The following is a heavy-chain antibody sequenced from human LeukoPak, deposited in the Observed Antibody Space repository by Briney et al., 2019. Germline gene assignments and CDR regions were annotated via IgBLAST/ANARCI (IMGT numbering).Heavy chain of an antibody. Sequence: GGSLRLPCAASGFTFSSYGMHWVRQAPGKGLEWVAFIRYDGSNKYYADSVKGRFTISRDNSKNTLYLQMNSLRAEDTAVYYCAKDEGSWYAVDYWGQGTLVTVSS. CDR3: AKDEGSWYAVDY. D-gene: IGHD6-13*01. CDR1: GFTFSSYG. CDR2: IRYDGSNK. V-gene: IGHV3-30*02. J-gene: IGHJ4*02.